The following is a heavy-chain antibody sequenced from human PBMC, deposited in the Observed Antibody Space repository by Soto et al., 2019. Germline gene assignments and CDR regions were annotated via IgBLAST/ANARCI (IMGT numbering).Heavy chain of an antibody. D-gene: IGHD3-22*01. J-gene: IGHJ5*02. CDR1: GGTFSSYA. CDR2: IIPIFGTA. Sequence: QVQLVQSGAEVKKPGSSVKVSCKASGGTFSSYAISWVRQAPGQGLEWMGGIIPIFGTANYAQKFQGRVTITADESTSTAYMELRSLRSEDTAVYYCASSFRYYYDSSGPGAWGQGTLVTVSS. V-gene: IGHV1-69*01. CDR3: ASSFRYYYDSSGPGA.